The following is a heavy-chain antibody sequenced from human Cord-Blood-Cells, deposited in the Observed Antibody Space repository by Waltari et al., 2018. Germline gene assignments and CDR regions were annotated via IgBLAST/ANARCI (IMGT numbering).Heavy chain of an antibody. CDR2: ISSSSSYI. J-gene: IGHJ4*02. D-gene: IGHD2-21*02. CDR1: GVTFSSHS. Sequence: EVQLVESGGGLVKPGGSLRLSCAASGVTFSSHSMNWVRQAPGKGLDWSSSISSSSSYIYYADSVKGRFTISRDNAKNSLYLQMNSLRAEDTSVYYCARDGGNSDYWGQGTLVTVSS. CDR3: ARDGGNSDY. V-gene: IGHV3-21*01.